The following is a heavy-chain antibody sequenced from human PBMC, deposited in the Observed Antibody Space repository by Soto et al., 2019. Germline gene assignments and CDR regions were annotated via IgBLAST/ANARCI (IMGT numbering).Heavy chain of an antibody. V-gene: IGHV1-8*02. Sequence: ASVKVSCKTSGYTFTNYYMHWVRQATGQGLEWMGWMNPNSGNTGYAQKFQGRVTMTRNTSISAAYMELSSLRSEDTAVYYCARRGYSSSWYYYYYYGMDVWGQGTTVTVSS. CDR1: GYTFTNYY. J-gene: IGHJ6*02. CDR3: ARRGYSSSWYYYYYYGMDV. D-gene: IGHD6-13*01. CDR2: MNPNSGNT.